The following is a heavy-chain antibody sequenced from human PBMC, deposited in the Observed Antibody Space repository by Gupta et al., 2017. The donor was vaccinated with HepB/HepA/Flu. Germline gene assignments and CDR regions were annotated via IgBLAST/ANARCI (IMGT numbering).Heavy chain of an antibody. CDR2: FYSGSST. Sequence: EVHLVASGGGLVQHGGSLRLSCAVPGFTVTHNHLSWVRQAPGKGLAWVSIFYSGSSTTYTDSVKGRFNISSDNSKNTMYLQMNRLRAEDTAVYYCARNRWGGTGVYWYFDLWGRGTLVTVSS. CDR1: GFTVTHNH. J-gene: IGHJ2*01. CDR3: ARNRWGGTGVYWYFDL. V-gene: IGHV3-66*01. D-gene: IGHD3-10*01.